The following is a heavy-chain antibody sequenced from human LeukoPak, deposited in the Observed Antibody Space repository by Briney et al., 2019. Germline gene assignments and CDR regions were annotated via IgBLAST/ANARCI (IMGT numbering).Heavy chain of an antibody. J-gene: IGHJ4*02. Sequence: PGGSLRLSCAASGFTFSRYWMSWVRQAPGKGLEWVSVISGSGGFTFYADSVKGRFTTSRDNSKNTLYLQMNSLRAEDTAVYYCAKSFSTYDSGAIDYWGQGTLVTVSS. V-gene: IGHV3-23*01. D-gene: IGHD3-10*01. CDR3: AKSFSTYDSGAIDY. CDR2: ISGSGGFT. CDR1: GFTFSRYW.